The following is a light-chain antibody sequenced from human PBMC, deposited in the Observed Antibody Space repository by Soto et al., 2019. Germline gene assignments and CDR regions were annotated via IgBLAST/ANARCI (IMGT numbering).Light chain of an antibody. Sequence: EIVLTQSPGTLSLSPGERATLSCRASQSVSSSYLAWYQQKPGQAPRLLIYGASSRATGIPDRFSGSGSGTDFTLTISRLEPEDFAGYYCQQYAISWTFGQGTKVEIK. J-gene: IGKJ1*01. CDR2: GAS. V-gene: IGKV3-20*01. CDR1: QSVSSSY. CDR3: QQYAISWT.